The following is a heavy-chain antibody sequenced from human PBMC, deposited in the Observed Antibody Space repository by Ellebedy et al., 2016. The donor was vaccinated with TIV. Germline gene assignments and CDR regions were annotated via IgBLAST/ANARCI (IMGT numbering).Heavy chain of an antibody. V-gene: IGHV1-18*01. Sequence: AASVKVSCKASGYTFTTYAMHWVRQAPGQRLEWMGWISAYNGNTNYAQKLQGRVTMTTDTSTTTAYMELRSLRSDDTAVYYCARLGLSGGYWSLFDFWGQGTLVTVSS. J-gene: IGHJ4*02. D-gene: IGHD3-22*01. CDR2: ISAYNGNT. CDR1: GYTFTTYA. CDR3: ARLGLSGGYWSLFDF.